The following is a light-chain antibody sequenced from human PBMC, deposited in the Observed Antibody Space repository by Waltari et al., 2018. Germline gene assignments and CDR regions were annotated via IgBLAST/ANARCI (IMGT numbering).Light chain of an antibody. Sequence: SYDLTQPPSVSVSPGQTARITCSGDALPKQYTYWCQQKPGQAPVAVIYKDSERPSGTPERFSVSSSGTTVTLTISGVQAEDEADYYCQSADSSGKIFGGGTKLTVL. J-gene: IGLJ2*01. CDR2: KDS. V-gene: IGLV3-25*03. CDR1: ALPKQY. CDR3: QSADSSGKI.